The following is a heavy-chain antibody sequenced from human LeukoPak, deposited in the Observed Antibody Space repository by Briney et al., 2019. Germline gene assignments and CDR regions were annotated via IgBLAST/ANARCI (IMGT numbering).Heavy chain of an antibody. Sequence: PSETLSLTCTVSGGSVSSSSYYWGWIRQPPGKGREWIGSIYYSGSTYYNPSLKSRVTISVDASKNQFSLKLSSVTAADTAVYYCASGGIAARPGPNWFDPWGQGTLVTVSS. CDR3: ASGGIAARPGPNWFDP. D-gene: IGHD6-6*01. CDR1: GGSVSSSSYY. CDR2: IYYSGST. V-gene: IGHV4-39*01. J-gene: IGHJ5*02.